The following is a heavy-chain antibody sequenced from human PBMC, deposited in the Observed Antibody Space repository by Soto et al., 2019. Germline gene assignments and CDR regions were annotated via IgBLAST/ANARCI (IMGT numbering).Heavy chain of an antibody. V-gene: IGHV4-59*01. D-gene: IGHD4-17*01. CDR2: IYYSGST. CDR3: AXXXTVVTHGNWFDP. Sequence: SLTCTVSGGSISSYYWSWIRQPPGKGLEWIGYIYYSGSTNYNPSLKSRVTISVGTSKNQFSLKLSSVTAADTAVYYCAXXXTVVTHGNWFDPWGQGTLVTVSS. J-gene: IGHJ5*02. CDR1: GGSISSYY.